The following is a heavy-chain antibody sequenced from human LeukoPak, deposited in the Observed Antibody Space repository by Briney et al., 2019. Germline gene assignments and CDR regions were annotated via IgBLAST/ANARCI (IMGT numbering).Heavy chain of an antibody. D-gene: IGHD7-27*01. Sequence: GGSLRLSYAASGFTFSSYSMNWVRQAPGKGLEWVSSISSSSSYIYYADSVKGRFTISRDNAKNSLYLQMNSLRAEDTAVYYCARDQVTGENYYYYYMDVWGKGTTVTISS. CDR2: ISSSSSYI. J-gene: IGHJ6*03. CDR1: GFTFSSYS. V-gene: IGHV3-21*01. CDR3: ARDQVTGENYYYYYMDV.